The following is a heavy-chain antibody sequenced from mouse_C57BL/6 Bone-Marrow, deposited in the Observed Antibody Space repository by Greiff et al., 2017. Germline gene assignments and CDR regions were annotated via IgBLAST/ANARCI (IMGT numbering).Heavy chain of an antibody. CDR2: IYPRSGNT. CDR1: GYTFTSYG. J-gene: IGHJ2*01. CDR3: ARSGITTVKDY. Sequence: QVQLQQSGAELARPGASVKLSCKASGYTFTSYGISWVKQRTGQGLEWIGEIYPRSGNTYYNEKFKGKATLTADKSSSTAYMELRSLTSEDSAVYFCARSGITTVKDYWGQGTTLTGSA. V-gene: IGHV1-81*01. D-gene: IGHD1-1*01.